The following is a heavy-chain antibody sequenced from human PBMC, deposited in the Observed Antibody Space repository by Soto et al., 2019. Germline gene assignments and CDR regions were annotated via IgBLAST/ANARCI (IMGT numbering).Heavy chain of an antibody. V-gene: IGHV4-30-4*01. Sequence: PSETLSLTCTVSGGSIISGDYYWSWIRQTPGKGLEWIGYIYYSGDTNYNPSLKSRVIISVDTSKNQFSLKLSSVTAADTAVYYCASEWALLYGGNSDYYYTMDVWGQGTTVTVSS. J-gene: IGHJ6*02. CDR1: GGSIISGDYY. CDR3: ASEWALLYGGNSDYYYTMDV. D-gene: IGHD4-17*01. CDR2: IYYSGDT.